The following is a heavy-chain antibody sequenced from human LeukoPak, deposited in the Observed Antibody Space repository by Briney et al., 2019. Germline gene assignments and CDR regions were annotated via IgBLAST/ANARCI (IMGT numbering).Heavy chain of an antibody. J-gene: IGHJ4*02. Sequence: SETLSLTCTVSGGSISSSSYYWGWIRQPPGKGLEWIGSIYYSGSTYYNPSLKSRVTISVDTSKNQFSLKLSSVTAADTAVYYCASNNYDFWSGSDRPFDYWGQGTLVTVSS. CDR3: ASNNYDFWSGSDRPFDY. D-gene: IGHD3-3*01. CDR2: IYYSGST. CDR1: GGSISSSSYY. V-gene: IGHV4-39*07.